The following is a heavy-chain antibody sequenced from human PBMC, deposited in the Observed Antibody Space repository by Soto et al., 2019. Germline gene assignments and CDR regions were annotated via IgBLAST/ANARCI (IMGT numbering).Heavy chain of an antibody. D-gene: IGHD5-12*01. CDR3: AREGDGYNSEYFEH. CDR2: ISSSTGVV. CDR1: GFTFSSSS. J-gene: IGHJ1*01. V-gene: IGHV3-48*01. Sequence: EVQLVESGGDLVQPGGSLRLSCAASGFTFSSSSMNWVRQAPGQGLEWVSHISSSTGVVYYADSVKGRFTISRDNAKNSLYLQMNSLRVEDTAVYYCAREGDGYNSEYFEHWGQGTLVTVSS.